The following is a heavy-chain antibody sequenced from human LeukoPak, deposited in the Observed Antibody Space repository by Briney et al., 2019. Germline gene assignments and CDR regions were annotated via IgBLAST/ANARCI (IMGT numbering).Heavy chain of an antibody. CDR3: ARTDSSSWYHLDY. CDR2: MYNSGTT. CDR1: GGSISSYY. J-gene: IGHJ4*02. Sequence: PSETLSLTCTVSGGSISSYYWSWIRQPPGKGLEYIGHMYNSGTTNYNPSLKSRVTISVDTSKNQFSLKLSSVTAADTAVYYCARTDSSSWYHLDYWGQGTLVTVSS. D-gene: IGHD6-13*01. V-gene: IGHV4-59*01.